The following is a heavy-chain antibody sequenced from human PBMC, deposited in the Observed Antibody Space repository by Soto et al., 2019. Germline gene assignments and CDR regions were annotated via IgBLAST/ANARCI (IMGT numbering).Heavy chain of an antibody. V-gene: IGHV3-48*02. CDR2: ISSSSSTI. Sequence: EVQLVESGGGLVQPGGSLRLSCAASGFTFSSYSMNWVRQAPGKGLEWVSYISSSSSTIYYADSVKGRFTISRDNAKNSLYLQMNSLRDEDTAVYYCARDPPRIAARPEYGMDVWGQGTTVSVSS. CDR3: ARDPPRIAARPEYGMDV. J-gene: IGHJ6*02. D-gene: IGHD6-6*01. CDR1: GFTFSSYS.